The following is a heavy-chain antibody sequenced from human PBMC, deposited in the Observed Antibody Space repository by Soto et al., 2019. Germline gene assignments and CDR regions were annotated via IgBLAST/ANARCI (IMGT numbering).Heavy chain of an antibody. CDR3: GAGGGGGGY. CDR1: GFTVSNNY. CDR2: IYSGGYT. Sequence: EVQLVESGGGLIQPGGSLRLSCAVSGFTVSNNYMSWVRQAPGKGLEGVSVIYSGGYTAYGDSVKGRFTISRDNSKNTIYLQNNPLDADGPAVSSGGAGGGGGGYWGQGTLVTVSS. D-gene: IGHD3-10*01. V-gene: IGHV3-53*01. J-gene: IGHJ4*02.